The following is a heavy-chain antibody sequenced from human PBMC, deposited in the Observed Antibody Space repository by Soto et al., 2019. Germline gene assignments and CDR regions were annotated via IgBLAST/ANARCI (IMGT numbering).Heavy chain of an antibody. CDR2: IYPGDSDT. D-gene: IGHD6-19*01. CDR1: GYSFTSYW. V-gene: IGHV5-51*01. J-gene: IGHJ5*02. Sequence: GESLKISCQGSGYSFTSYWIGWVRQMPGKGLEWMGIIYPGDSDTRYSPSFQGQVTISADKSISTAYLQWSSLKASDTAMYYCARRGARISSGWYRDWFDPWGQGTLVTVSS. CDR3: ARRGARISSGWYRDWFDP.